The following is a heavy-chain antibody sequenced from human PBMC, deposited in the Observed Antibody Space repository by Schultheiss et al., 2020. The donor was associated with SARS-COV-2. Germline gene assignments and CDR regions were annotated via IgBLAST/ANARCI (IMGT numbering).Heavy chain of an antibody. CDR3: AREYYDILTGSEGGGMDV. V-gene: IGHV4-61*01. D-gene: IGHD3-9*01. J-gene: IGHJ6*02. CDR1: GGSVSSGSYY. CDR2: IYYSGST. Sequence: SETLSLTCTVSGGSVSSGSYYWSWIRQPPGKGLEWIGYIYYSGSTNYNPSLKSRVTISVDTSKNQFSLKLSSVTAADTAVYYCAREYYDILTGSEGGGMDVWGQGTTVTVSS.